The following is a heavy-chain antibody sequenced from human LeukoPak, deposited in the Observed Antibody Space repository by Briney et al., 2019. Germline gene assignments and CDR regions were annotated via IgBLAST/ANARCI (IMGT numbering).Heavy chain of an antibody. V-gene: IGHV3-49*03. J-gene: IGHJ4*02. CDR1: GFTFGDYA. D-gene: IGHD4-11*01. CDR2: IRTKAYGGTT. Sequence: PGGSLRPSCTTSGFTFGDYAVNWFRQAPGKGPEGVGFIRTKAYGGTTEYAASVRGRFAVSRDDSKSIAYLQMSSLRTEDTAVYYCTGSLYTVTGTYYFDFWGRGTQVTVSS. CDR3: TGSLYTVTGTYYFDF.